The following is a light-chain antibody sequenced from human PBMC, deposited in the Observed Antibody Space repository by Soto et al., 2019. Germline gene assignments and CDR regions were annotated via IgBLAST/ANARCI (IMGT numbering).Light chain of an antibody. CDR1: QSVSHY. CDR2: DAS. V-gene: IGKV3-11*01. CDR3: QHRSSWPLT. J-gene: IGKJ4*02. Sequence: DIVLTQSQATLSLSPGESATLSCRASQSVSHYLAWYQQKPGQAPRLLIYDASNSATGIPARFSGSGSGTDFTLTSSSLEPEDFAVYYCQHRSSWPLTFGGGTKVEIK.